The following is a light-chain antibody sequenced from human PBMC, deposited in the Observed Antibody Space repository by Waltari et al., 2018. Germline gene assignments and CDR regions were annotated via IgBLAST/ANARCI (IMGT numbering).Light chain of an antibody. CDR2: QDS. Sequence: SYELTQPPSVSVSPGQTASITCSGAKLGDKYACWYQQTPGQSPVLVIYQDSNRPSGIPERFSGSNAGNTATLTISGTQAMDEADYYCQAWDSSTFYVFGTGTKVTVL. CDR1: KLGDKY. J-gene: IGLJ1*01. CDR3: QAWDSSTFYV. V-gene: IGLV3-1*01.